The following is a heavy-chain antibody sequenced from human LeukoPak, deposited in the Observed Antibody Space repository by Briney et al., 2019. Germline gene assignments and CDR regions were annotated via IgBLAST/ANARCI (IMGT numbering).Heavy chain of an antibody. Sequence: SETLSLTCTVYGGSISSSSYYWGWIRQPPGKGLERLGRIYYSGSTYYNPSLKTPATISVATTKNQFSLKLSSVPAADTAVYYCASLSDYGDQPDYWGQGTLVTVSS. D-gene: IGHD4-17*01. CDR3: ASLSDYGDQPDY. J-gene: IGHJ4*02. CDR1: GGSISSSSYY. V-gene: IGHV4-39*01. CDR2: IYYSGST.